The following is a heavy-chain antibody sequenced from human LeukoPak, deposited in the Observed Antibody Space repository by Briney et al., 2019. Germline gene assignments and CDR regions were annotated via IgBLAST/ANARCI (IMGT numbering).Heavy chain of an antibody. CDR3: ARGVARTYYHDSSAYSSFDI. CDR2: INHSGTT. CDR1: GESFSGFF. V-gene: IGHV4-34*04. J-gene: IGHJ3*02. D-gene: IGHD3-22*01. Sequence: SETLSLTCAVYGESFSGFFWTWIRQPPGKGLEWIGEINHSGTTNDNPSLKSRATLSVDTSKNQFSLKLTSVTAADTAVYYCARGVARTYYHDSSAYSSFDIWGQGTVVTVSA.